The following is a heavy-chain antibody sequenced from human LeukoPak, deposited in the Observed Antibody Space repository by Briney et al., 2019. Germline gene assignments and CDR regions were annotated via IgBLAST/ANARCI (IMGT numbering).Heavy chain of an antibody. CDR3: ARDREVLRYFDWPTHDAFDI. Sequence: SETLSLTCSVSGGSISSYYWSWIRQPPGKGLEWIGYIYYSGSTNYNPSLKSRVTISVDASKNQFSLKLSSVTAADTAVYYCARDREVLRYFDWPTHDAFDIWGQGTMVTVSS. J-gene: IGHJ3*02. CDR2: IYYSGST. CDR1: GGSISSYY. V-gene: IGHV4-59*01. D-gene: IGHD3-9*01.